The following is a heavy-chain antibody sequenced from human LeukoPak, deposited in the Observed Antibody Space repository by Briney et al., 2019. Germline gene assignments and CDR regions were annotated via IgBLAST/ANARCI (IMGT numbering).Heavy chain of an antibody. Sequence: SETLSLTCTVSGGSISSYYWSWIRQPAGKGLEWIGRIYTSGSTNYNPSLKSRVTMSVVTSKNQFSLKLSSVTAADTAVYYCARAIVVVPAAMEVGWFDPWGQGTLVTVSS. D-gene: IGHD2-2*01. J-gene: IGHJ5*02. CDR3: ARAIVVVPAAMEVGWFDP. V-gene: IGHV4-4*07. CDR2: IYTSGST. CDR1: GGSISSYY.